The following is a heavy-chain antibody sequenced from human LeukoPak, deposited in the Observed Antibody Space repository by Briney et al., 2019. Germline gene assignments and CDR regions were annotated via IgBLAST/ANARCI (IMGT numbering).Heavy chain of an antibody. CDR2: ISGSGGST. CDR3: AKPVPRGYCSSTSCYRRWFDP. V-gene: IGHV3-23*01. Sequence: GGSLRLSCAASGFTFSSYAMSWVRQAPGKGLEWVSAISGSGGSTYYADSVKGRFTISRDNSKNTLYLQMNSLKAEDTAVYYCAKPVPRGYCSSTSCYRRWFDPWGQGTLVTVSS. D-gene: IGHD2-2*01. CDR1: GFTFSSYA. J-gene: IGHJ5*02.